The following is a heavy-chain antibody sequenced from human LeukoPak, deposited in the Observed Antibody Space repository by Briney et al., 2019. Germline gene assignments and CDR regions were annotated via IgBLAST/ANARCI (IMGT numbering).Heavy chain of an antibody. CDR1: GYTFTNYG. V-gene: IGHV1-18*01. Sequence: ASVTVSCKASGYTFTNYGFSWVRQAPGQGLEWMGWISNYNAKTNYAQKLQGRVTITTDTSTTTGYMELRSLRSDDTAVYYCARWSGGSEWRYHYGMDVWGQGTTVIVS. CDR3: ARWSGGSEWRYHYGMDV. J-gene: IGHJ6*02. D-gene: IGHD3-10*01. CDR2: ISNYNAKT.